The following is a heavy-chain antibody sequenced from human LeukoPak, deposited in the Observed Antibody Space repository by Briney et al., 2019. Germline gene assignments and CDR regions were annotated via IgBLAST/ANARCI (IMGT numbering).Heavy chain of an antibody. V-gene: IGHV4-59*08. CDR1: GGSISSYY. D-gene: IGHD2-15*01. CDR2: IYYSGST. Sequence: SETLSLTCTVSGGSISSYYWSWIRQPPGKGLEWIGYIYYSGSTNYNPSHKSRVTISVDTSKNQFSLKLSSVTAADTAVYYCARHSATWTPFDYWGQGTLVTVSS. CDR3: ARHSATWTPFDY. J-gene: IGHJ4*02.